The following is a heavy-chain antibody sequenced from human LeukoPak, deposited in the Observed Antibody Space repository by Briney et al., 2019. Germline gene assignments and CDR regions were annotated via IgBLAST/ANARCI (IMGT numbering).Heavy chain of an antibody. V-gene: IGHV4-61*02. CDR2: IYSSGET. CDR3: ARDFGYCSGGSCSNYGMDV. CDR1: GDSITSGDYY. D-gene: IGHD2-15*01. J-gene: IGHJ6*02. Sequence: SETLSLTCTVSGDSITSGDYYWTWIRQPAGKTLEWIGRIYSSGETVYSPSLKSRVTISLDTSKNQFSLTLNSVTAADTAVYYCARDFGYCSGGSCSNYGMDVWGQGTTVTVSS.